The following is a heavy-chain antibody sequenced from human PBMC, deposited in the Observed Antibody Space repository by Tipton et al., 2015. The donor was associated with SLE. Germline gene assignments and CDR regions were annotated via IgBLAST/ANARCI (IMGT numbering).Heavy chain of an antibody. CDR3: VPRQVDFDH. CDR1: AFSITSYW. Sequence: GSLRLSCSASAFSITSYWMTWVRQAPGKGLEWLANIKEDGSDKNYVDSVKGRLTVSRDNAKNALYLQMSSLRAEDTAVYYCVPRQVDFDHWGQGTLVTVSS. CDR2: IKEDGSDK. D-gene: IGHD2-15*01. V-gene: IGHV3-7*03. J-gene: IGHJ4*02.